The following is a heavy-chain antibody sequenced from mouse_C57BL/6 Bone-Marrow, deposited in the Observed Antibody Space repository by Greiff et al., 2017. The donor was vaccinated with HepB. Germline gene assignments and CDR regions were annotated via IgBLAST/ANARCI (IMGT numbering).Heavy chain of an antibody. CDR2: IYPRSGNT. Sequence: QVQLQQSGAELARPGASVKLSCKASGYTFTSYGISWVKQRTGQGLEWIGEIYPRSGNTYYNEKFKGKATLTADKSSSTAYMELRSLTSEDSAVYFGARRGYGPWFAYWGQGTLVTVSA. CDR1: GYTFTSYG. V-gene: IGHV1-81*01. J-gene: IGHJ3*01. D-gene: IGHD1-1*01. CDR3: ARRGYGPWFAY.